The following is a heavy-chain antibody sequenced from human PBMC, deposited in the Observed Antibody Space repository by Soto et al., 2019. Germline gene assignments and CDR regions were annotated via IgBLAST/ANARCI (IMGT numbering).Heavy chain of an antibody. CDR2: IYPGDSDT. V-gene: IGHV5-51*01. D-gene: IGHD4-17*01. J-gene: IGHJ6*02. Sequence: GESLKISCKGSGYSFTSYWIGWVRQMPGKGLEWMGIIYPGDSDTRYSPSFQGQVTISADKSISTAYLQWSSLKASDTAMYYCARIRTYGDYSSNYYYGMDVWGQGTTVTVSS. CDR1: GYSFTSYW. CDR3: ARIRTYGDYSSNYYYGMDV.